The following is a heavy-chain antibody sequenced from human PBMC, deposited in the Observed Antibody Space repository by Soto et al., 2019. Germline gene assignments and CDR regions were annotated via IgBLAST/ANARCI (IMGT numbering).Heavy chain of an antibody. D-gene: IGHD2-15*01. V-gene: IGHV1-18*01. Sequence: GASVKVSCKASGYTFTSYDISWVRQAPGQGLEWMGWISTYNGNTNYAQKLQGRVTMTTDTSTSTAYMELRSLRSDDTAVYYCVRGFRVAATRWWFDPWGQGTLVTVSS. CDR3: VRGFRVAATRWWFDP. CDR2: ISTYNGNT. J-gene: IGHJ5*02. CDR1: GYTFTSYD.